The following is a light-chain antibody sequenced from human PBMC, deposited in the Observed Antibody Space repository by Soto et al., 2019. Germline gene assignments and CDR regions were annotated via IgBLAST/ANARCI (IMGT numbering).Light chain of an antibody. CDR2: RAS. J-gene: IGKJ1*01. V-gene: IGKV1-5*03. CDR1: QTIHSW. Sequence: DIQITQCPSNASALVGERVTISCRAKQTIHSWLAYYQPKPGKAPQLLIYRASTIESGVPSRFSGSRSGTEFTLTISSLQPDDFATYYCQHYNDNSRTFGQGTKVDSK. CDR3: QHYNDNSRT.